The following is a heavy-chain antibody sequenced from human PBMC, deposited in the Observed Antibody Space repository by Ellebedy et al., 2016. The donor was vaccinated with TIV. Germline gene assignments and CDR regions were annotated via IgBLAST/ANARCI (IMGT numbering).Heavy chain of an antibody. CDR3: LRHVSIVGRSGLDH. V-gene: IGHV4-39*01. D-gene: IGHD1-26*01. Sequence: GSLRLXCSVSGGSISSTSYYWGWIRQPPGKGLEWIGNIYYSGNAYYNPSLKSRVTISLDTSQNQVSLKLKSATATDTAKYYCLRHVSIVGRSGLDHWGQGTLVTVSS. CDR1: GGSISSTSYY. CDR2: IYYSGNA. J-gene: IGHJ4*02.